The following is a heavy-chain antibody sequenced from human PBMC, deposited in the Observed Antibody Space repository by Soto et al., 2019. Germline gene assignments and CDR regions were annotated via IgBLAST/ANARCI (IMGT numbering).Heavy chain of an antibody. V-gene: IGHV4-30-4*01. J-gene: IGHJ4*02. D-gene: IGHD3-22*01. Sequence: SETLSLTCTVSGGSISSGGDYWSWIRQPPGKGLEWIGYIYYSGSTYYNPSLKSRVTISVDTSKNQFSLKLSSVTAADTAVYYCARNNNDSSGYFSFSYWGQGTLVTVSS. CDR1: GGSISSGGDY. CDR2: IYYSGST. CDR3: ARNNNDSSGYFSFSY.